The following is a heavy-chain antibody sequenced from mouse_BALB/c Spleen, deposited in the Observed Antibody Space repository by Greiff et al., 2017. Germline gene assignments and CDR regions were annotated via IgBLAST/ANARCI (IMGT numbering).Heavy chain of an antibody. Sequence: DVKLQESGPGLVKPSQSLSLTCTVTGYSITSDYAWNWIRQFPGNKLEWMGYISYSGSTSYNPSLKSRISITRDTSKNQFFLQLNSVTTEDTATYYCARSPTAHYFDYWGQGTTLTVSS. D-gene: IGHD1-2*01. CDR3: ARSPTAHYFDY. CDR1: GYSITSDYA. CDR2: ISYSGST. V-gene: IGHV3-2*02. J-gene: IGHJ2*01.